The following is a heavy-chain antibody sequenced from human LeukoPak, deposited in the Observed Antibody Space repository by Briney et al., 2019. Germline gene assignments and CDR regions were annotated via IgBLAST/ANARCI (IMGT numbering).Heavy chain of an antibody. CDR3: ARGSIVGAPFDYFDY. J-gene: IGHJ4*02. V-gene: IGHV1-2*02. CDR1: GYTFTGYY. D-gene: IGHD1-26*01. CDR2: INPNSGGT. Sequence: ASVKVSCTASGYTFTGYYMHWVRHGPGQGLEWMGWINPNSGGTNYAQKLQGRVTMTTDTSTSTAYLELRSLRSDDTAVYYCARGSIVGAPFDYFDYWGQGTLVTVSS.